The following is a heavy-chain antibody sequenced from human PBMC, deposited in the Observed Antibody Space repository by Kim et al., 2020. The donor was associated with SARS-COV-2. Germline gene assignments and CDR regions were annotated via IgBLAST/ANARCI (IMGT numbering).Heavy chain of an antibody. CDR1: GYSFTSYW. CDR2: IYPGDSDT. D-gene: IGHD3-22*01. V-gene: IGHV5-51*01. J-gene: IGHJ4*02. CDR3: ATGGYYDSSGYYHPSTFDC. Sequence: GESLQLSCKGSGYSFTSYWIGWVRQMPGKGLEWMGIIYPGDSDTRYSPSFQGQVTISADKSISTAYLLWSSLKASDTAMYYCATGGYYDSSGYYHPSTFDCGGQGTLVTVSS.